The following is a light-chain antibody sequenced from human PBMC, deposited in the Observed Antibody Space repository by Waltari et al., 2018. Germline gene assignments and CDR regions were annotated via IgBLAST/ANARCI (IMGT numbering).Light chain of an antibody. CDR1: SSDVCDY. Sequence: QSALTRPPSASGSPGQSVTISCTGTSSDVCDYASWYQQHPGKAPKLMISEVTKRPSGVPDRFSGSKSGNTASLTVSGLQAEDEADYYCSSYAGSNNLVFGGGTKLTVL. CDR2: EVT. CDR3: SSYAGSNNLV. V-gene: IGLV2-8*01. J-gene: IGLJ2*01.